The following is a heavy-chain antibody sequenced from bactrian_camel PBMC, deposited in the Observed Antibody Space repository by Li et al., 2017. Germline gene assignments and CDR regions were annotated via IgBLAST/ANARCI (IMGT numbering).Heavy chain of an antibody. D-gene: IGHD4*01. CDR1: GYSYRVWC. CDR2: IDSVGRV. V-gene: IGHV3S1*01. Sequence: QVQLVESGGDSVQAGGSLKLSCSVSGYSYRVWCMGWFRQSSGKEREAVAIIDSVGRVNYAASVSGRFTISGDNAKNTLYLQLNSLKTEDTAMHYYAKDRSSDATFSSSFGYWGQGTQVTV. J-gene: IGHJ6*01. CDR3: AKDRSSDATFSSSFGY.